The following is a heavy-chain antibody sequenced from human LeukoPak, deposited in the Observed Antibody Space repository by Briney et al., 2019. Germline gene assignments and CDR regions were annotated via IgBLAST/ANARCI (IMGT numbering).Heavy chain of an antibody. CDR2: INHSGST. D-gene: IGHD3-10*01. CDR1: GGSFSGYY. CDR3: ARTTEEYYGSGKFRKYYSYYYYMDV. V-gene: IGHV4-34*01. J-gene: IGHJ6*03. Sequence: SETLSLTCAVYGGSFSGYYWSWIRQPPGKGLEWIGEINHSGSTNYNPSLKSRVTISVDMSKNQFSLKLNSVTAADTAVYYCARTTEEYYGSGKFRKYYSYYYYMDVWGKGTTVTVSS.